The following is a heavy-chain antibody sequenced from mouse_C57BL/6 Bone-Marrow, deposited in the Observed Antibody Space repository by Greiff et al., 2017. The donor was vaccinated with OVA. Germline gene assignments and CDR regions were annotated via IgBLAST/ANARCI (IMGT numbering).Heavy chain of an antibody. V-gene: IGHV1-59*01. Sequence: VQLQQPGAELVRPGTSVSLSCKASGYTFTSYWMHWVKQRPGQGLEWIGVIDPSDSYTNYNQKFNGKATLTVDTSSSTAYMQLSSLTSEDSAVYYCASYRFAYWGQGTLVTVSA. J-gene: IGHJ3*01. CDR1: GYTFTSYW. CDR2: IDPSDSYT. CDR3: ASYRFAY. D-gene: IGHD5-5*01.